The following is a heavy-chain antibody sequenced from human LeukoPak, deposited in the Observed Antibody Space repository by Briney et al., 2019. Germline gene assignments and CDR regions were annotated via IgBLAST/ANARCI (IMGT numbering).Heavy chain of an antibody. CDR3: ARLDTSDWAWYFDL. D-gene: IGHD6-19*01. J-gene: IGHJ2*01. Sequence: SETLSLTCIVSGGSFSSYYWSWIRQPPGKGLELIGYIFTSGFTNYNPSLESRVTISLDTSKNQFSLKLYSVTAADTAVYYRARLDTSDWAWYFDLWGRGSLVTVSS. CDR1: GGSFSSYY. CDR2: IFTSGFT. V-gene: IGHV4-4*09.